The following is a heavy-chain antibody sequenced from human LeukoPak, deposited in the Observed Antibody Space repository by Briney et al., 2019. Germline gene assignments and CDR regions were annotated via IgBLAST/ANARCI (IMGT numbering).Heavy chain of an antibody. D-gene: IGHD3-10*01. J-gene: IGHJ5*02. V-gene: IGHV1-69*06. CDR2: IIPIFGTA. CDR1: GGTFSSYA. CDR3: ARGADPQITIKPQFDP. Sequence: SVKVSCKASGGTFSSYAISWVRQAPGQGLEWMGGIIPIFGTANYAQKFQGRVTITADKSTSTAYMELSSLRSEDTAVYYCARGADPQITIKPQFDPWGQGTLVTVSS.